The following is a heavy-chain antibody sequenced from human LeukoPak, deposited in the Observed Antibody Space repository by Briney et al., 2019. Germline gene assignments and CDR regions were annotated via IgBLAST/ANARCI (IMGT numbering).Heavy chain of an antibody. CDR1: GGTFSSYA. CDR3: AREVGVVVPAAIGTGYYYYYYMDV. J-gene: IGHJ6*03. CDR2: IISIFGTA. Sequence: ASVKVSCKASGGTFSSYAISWVRQAPGQGLEWMGGIISIFGTANYAQKFQGRVTITTDESTSTAYMELSSLRSEDTAVYYCAREVGVVVPAAIGTGYYYYYYMDVWGKGTTVTVSS. D-gene: IGHD2-2*01. V-gene: IGHV1-69*05.